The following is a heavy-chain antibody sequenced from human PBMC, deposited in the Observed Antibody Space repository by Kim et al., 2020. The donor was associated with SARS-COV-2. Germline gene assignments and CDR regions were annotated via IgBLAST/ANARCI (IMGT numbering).Heavy chain of an antibody. D-gene: IGHD6-13*01. V-gene: IGHV3-9*01. Sequence: AESEKGRLTSSRDNAKNSLYMQMNSLRAEDTALYYWAKEIAAAGEYGMDVWGQGTTVTVSS. J-gene: IGHJ6*02. CDR3: AKEIAAAGEYGMDV.